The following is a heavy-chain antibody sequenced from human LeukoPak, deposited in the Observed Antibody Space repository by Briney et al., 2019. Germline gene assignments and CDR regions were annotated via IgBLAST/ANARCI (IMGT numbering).Heavy chain of an antibody. Sequence: GGSLRLSCAASGFTFSSYSMNWVRQAPGRGLEWVSSISSSSSYIYYADSVKGRFTISRDNAKNSLYLQMNSLRAEDTAVYYCAREVAVAGFDYWGQGTLVTVSS. CDR2: ISSSSSYI. D-gene: IGHD6-19*01. J-gene: IGHJ4*02. CDR1: GFTFSSYS. V-gene: IGHV3-21*01. CDR3: AREVAVAGFDY.